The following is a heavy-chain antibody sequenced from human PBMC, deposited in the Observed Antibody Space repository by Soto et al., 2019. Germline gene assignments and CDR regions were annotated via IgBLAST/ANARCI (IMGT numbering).Heavy chain of an antibody. D-gene: IGHD2-2*01. Sequence: QVQLVQSGAEVKKPGSSVNVSCKASGDTFSSHTINWVRQAPGQGLEWMGKIIPNLDIVHHAQKFQGRVTITADKSTSTVYMELSSLRSDDAAVYYCVTYCSSNRCYGEPGAVWLDPWGQGTLVIVSS. J-gene: IGHJ5*02. CDR2: IIPNLDIV. CDR1: GDTFSSHT. CDR3: VTYCSSNRCYGEPGAVWLDP. V-gene: IGHV1-69*02.